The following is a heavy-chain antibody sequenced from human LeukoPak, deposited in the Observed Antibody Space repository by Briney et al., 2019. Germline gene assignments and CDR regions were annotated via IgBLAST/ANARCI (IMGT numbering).Heavy chain of an antibody. CDR1: GYTFTSYG. V-gene: IGHV1-18*01. CDR2: ISAYNGNT. CDR3: ARDPEP. J-gene: IGHJ5*02. Sequence: GASVKVSCKASGYTFTSYGISWVRQAPGQGLEWMGWISAYNGNTNYAQKFQGRVTMTRDMSTSTVYMELSSLRSEDTAVYYCARDPEPWGQGTLVTVSS.